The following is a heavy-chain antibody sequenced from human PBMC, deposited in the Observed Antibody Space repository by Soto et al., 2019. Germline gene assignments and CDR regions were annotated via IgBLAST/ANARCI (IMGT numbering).Heavy chain of an antibody. CDR2: ISNTGST. J-gene: IGHJ4*02. CDR3: ARLTITGIGRGFFDY. Sequence: PSETLSLTCTVSGGSNWGWIRQPPGKGLEWIGSISNTGSTYYNPSLKSRVTISADTSTNQFSLKLTSVTAADTAIYYCARLTITGIGRGFFDYCGQGTLVTVSS. CDR1: GGSN. V-gene: IGHV4-39*01. D-gene: IGHD1-20*01.